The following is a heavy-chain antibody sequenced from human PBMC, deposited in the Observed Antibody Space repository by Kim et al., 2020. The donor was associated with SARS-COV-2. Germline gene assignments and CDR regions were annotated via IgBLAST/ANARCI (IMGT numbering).Heavy chain of an antibody. CDR3: ARETDQRAGYSSGWYYFDY. V-gene: IGHV1-69*13. J-gene: IGHJ4*02. CDR1: GGTFSSYA. D-gene: IGHD6-19*01. Sequence: SVKVSCKASGGTFSSYAISWVRQAPGQGLEWMGGIIPIFGTANYAQKFQGRVTITADESTSTAYMELSSLRSEDTAVYYCARETDQRAGYSSGWYYFDYWGQGTLVTVSS. CDR2: IIPIFGTA.